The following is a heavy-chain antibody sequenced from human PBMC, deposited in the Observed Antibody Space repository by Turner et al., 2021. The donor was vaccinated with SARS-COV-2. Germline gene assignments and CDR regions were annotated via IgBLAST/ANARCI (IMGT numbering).Heavy chain of an antibody. Sequence: QITFKESGPTLVKPTQPLTLTSPFSGFSLSTSGVGVAWIRQPPGKALEWLALIYWDDDKRYSPSLKSRLTITKDTSKNQVVLTMTNMEPVDTATYYCANKVVAAIFDYWGQGTLVTVSS. D-gene: IGHD2-15*01. J-gene: IGHJ4*02. CDR3: ANKVVAAIFDY. V-gene: IGHV2-5*02. CDR2: IYWDDDK. CDR1: GFSLSTSGVG.